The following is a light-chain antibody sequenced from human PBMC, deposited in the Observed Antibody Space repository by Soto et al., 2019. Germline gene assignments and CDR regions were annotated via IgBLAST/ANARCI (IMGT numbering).Light chain of an antibody. CDR2: EGS. CDR1: QSLLHSDGKTY. CDR3: MQSRQLTRT. Sequence: DIVMTQTPLSLSVTPGQPASISCKSSQSLLHSDGKTYLYWYLQNPGQPPQLLIYEGSNRFSGVPDRFSGSGSGTDFTLKISRVEAEDVGVYYCMQSRQLTRTFGQGTKVEIK. J-gene: IGKJ1*01. V-gene: IGKV2D-29*01.